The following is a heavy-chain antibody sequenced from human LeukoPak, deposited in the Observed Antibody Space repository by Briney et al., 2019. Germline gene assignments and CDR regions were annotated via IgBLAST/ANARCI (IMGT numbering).Heavy chain of an antibody. Sequence: PSETLSLTCAVYGGSFSGYYWSWIRQPPGKGLEWIGSIYYSGSTYYNPSLKSRVTISVDTSKNQFSLKLSSVTAADTAVYYCASHTVDTAMVRPSYFDYWGQGTLVTVSS. V-gene: IGHV4-34*01. D-gene: IGHD5-18*01. J-gene: IGHJ4*02. CDR1: GGSFSGYY. CDR2: IYYSGST. CDR3: ASHTVDTAMVRPSYFDY.